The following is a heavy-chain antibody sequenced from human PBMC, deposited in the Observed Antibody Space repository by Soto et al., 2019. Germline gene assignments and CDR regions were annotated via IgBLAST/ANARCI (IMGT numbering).Heavy chain of an antibody. CDR1: GFTFSSYS. Sequence: PGGSLRLSCAASGFTFSSYSMNWVRQAPGKGLEWVSYISSSSSTIYYADSVKGRFTISRDNAKNSLYLQMNSLRAEDTAVYYYARASIAVAGARPAIDYWGQGTLVTVSS. V-gene: IGHV3-48*01. D-gene: IGHD6-19*01. J-gene: IGHJ4*02. CDR2: ISSSSSTI. CDR3: ARASIAVAGARPAIDY.